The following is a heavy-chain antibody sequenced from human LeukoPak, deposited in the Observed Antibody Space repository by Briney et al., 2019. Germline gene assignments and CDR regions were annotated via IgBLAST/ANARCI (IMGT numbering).Heavy chain of an antibody. CDR2: ISLSGSTV. V-gene: IGHV3-11*01. CDR1: GFTFSDYY. D-gene: IGHD5-18*01. Sequence: GGSLRLSCAASGFTFSDYYMSWVRQAPGKGLEWVSYISLSGSTVYYADSVKGRFTISRDNAKNSLYLQMNSLRAEDTAVYTHTAVEIYYYGLDVWGQGTTVTVSS. J-gene: IGHJ6*02. CDR3: TAVEIYYYGLDV.